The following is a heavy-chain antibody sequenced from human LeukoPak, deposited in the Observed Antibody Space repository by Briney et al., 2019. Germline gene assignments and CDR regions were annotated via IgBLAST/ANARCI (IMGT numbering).Heavy chain of an antibody. V-gene: IGHV3-9*01. CDR1: GFTFSSYW. CDR3: AKDWTDYGDYLFDY. J-gene: IGHJ4*02. D-gene: IGHD4-17*01. CDR2: ISWNSGSI. Sequence: GGSLRLSCAASGFTFSSYWMSWVRQAPGMGLEWVSGISWNSGSIGYADSVKGRFTISRDNAKNSLYLQMNSLRAEDTALYYCAKDWTDYGDYLFDYWGQGTLVTVSS.